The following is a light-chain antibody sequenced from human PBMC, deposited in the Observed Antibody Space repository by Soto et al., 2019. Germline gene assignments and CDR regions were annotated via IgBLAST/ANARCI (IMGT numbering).Light chain of an antibody. CDR1: SSDVGGYSY. J-gene: IGLJ1*01. CDR3: FSYAGRYTFV. Sequence: QSALTQPRSVSGSPGQSVTISCTGTSSDVGGYSYVSWYQQHPGKAPKLMIYDVKTRPSGIPDRFSGSKSGNTASLTISGLQAEDEADYYCFSYAGRYTFVFGTGTKVTVL. CDR2: DVK. V-gene: IGLV2-11*01.